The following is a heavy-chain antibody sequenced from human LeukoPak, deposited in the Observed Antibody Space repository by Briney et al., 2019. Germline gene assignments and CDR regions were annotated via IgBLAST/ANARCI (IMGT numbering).Heavy chain of an antibody. V-gene: IGHV1-46*01. J-gene: IGHJ4*02. D-gene: IGHD3-10*01. Sequence: ASVNVSCKASGYTFTSYYMHWVRQAPGQGLEWMGIINPSVPSTTYAQKFQGRVTMTRDTSTSTIYMELSSLRSEDTAVYYCARDRGPFDYWGQGTLVTVSS. CDR3: ARDRGPFDY. CDR2: INPSVPST. CDR1: GYTFTSYY.